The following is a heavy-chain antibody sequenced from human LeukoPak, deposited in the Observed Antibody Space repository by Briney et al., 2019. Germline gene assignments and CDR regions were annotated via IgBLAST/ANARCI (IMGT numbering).Heavy chain of an antibody. D-gene: IGHD4-17*01. Sequence: SETLSLTCTVSGGSISSSNYYWGWVRQPPGKGLEWFGSMYYSGTTYYNPALKSRITISVETSKNQLSLKLSSVTAADTAVYYCARGGEYGDYQFFDYWGQGTLVTVSS. J-gene: IGHJ4*02. CDR2: MYYSGTT. CDR1: GGSISSSNYY. V-gene: IGHV4-39*07. CDR3: ARGGEYGDYQFFDY.